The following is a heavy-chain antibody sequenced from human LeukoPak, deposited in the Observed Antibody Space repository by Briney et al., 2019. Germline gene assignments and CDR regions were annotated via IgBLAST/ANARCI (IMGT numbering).Heavy chain of an antibody. D-gene: IGHD3-22*01. J-gene: IGHJ3*02. Sequence: PGGSLRLSCAASGFTFSSYSMNWVRQAPGKGLEWVSAISGSSGNTYYADSVKGRFTISRDNSKNTLYVQMNSLRAEDTAVYYCAKDPPYYYDSSGYGGGAFDIWGQGTMVTVSS. V-gene: IGHV3-23*01. CDR1: GFTFSSYS. CDR3: AKDPPYYYDSSGYGGGAFDI. CDR2: ISGSSGNT.